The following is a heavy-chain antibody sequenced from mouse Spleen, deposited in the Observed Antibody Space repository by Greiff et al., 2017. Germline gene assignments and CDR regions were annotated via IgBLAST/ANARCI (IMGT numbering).Heavy chain of an antibody. D-gene: IGHD1-1*01. CDR3: AREGGAVGTAY. Sequence: VQLQQSGPVLVKPGASVKMSCKASGYTFTDYYMNWVKQSHGKSLEWIGVINPYNGGTSYNQKFKGKATLTVDKSSSTAYMELNSLTSEDSAVYYCAREGGAVGTAYWGQGTTLTVSS. V-gene: IGHV1-19*01. J-gene: IGHJ2*01. CDR1: GYTFTDYY. CDR2: INPYNGGT.